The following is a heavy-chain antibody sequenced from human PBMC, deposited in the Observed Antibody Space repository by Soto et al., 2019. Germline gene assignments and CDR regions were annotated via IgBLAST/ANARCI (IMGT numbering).Heavy chain of an antibody. Sequence: TLSLTCTVSGGSISSGGYYWSWIRQHPGKGLEWIGYIYYSGSTYYNPSLKSRVTISVDTSKNQFSLELSSVTAADTAVYYCARAPDYYNSSGYYYWAYFDYWGQGTQVTVSS. CDR3: ARAPDYYNSSGYYYWAYFDY. CDR2: IYYSGST. V-gene: IGHV4-31*03. D-gene: IGHD3-22*01. CDR1: GGSISSGGYY. J-gene: IGHJ4*02.